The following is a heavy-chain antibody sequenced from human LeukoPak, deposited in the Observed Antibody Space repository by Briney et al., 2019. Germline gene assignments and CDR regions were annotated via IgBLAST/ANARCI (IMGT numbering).Heavy chain of an antibody. J-gene: IGHJ4*02. V-gene: IGHV3-53*01. CDR2: IYGGGNI. Sequence: PGGSLRLSCAASGFTFNNYAMNWVRQAPGKGLEWVSVIYGGGNIYYADSVKGRFTISRDNSKNTLYLQMNSLRAEDTAVYYCARGAGYNYPYYFDYWGQGTLVTVSS. D-gene: IGHD5-24*01. CDR1: GFTFNNYA. CDR3: ARGAGYNYPYYFDY.